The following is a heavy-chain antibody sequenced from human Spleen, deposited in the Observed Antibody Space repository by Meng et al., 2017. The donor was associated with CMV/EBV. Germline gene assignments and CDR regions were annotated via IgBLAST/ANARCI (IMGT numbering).Heavy chain of an antibody. CDR2: INPNSGGT. D-gene: IGHD3-3*01. V-gene: IGHV1-2*02. J-gene: IGHJ4*02. Sequence: ASVKVSCKPSGYTFTDYYIHWIRQAPGLGLEWLGWINPNSGGTNYAQKFQGRVTMTRDKSISTAYMELSRLRSDETAVYFCASSVLRFLEWSETFDYWGQGTLVTVSS. CDR3: ASSVLRFLEWSETFDY. CDR1: GYTFTDYY.